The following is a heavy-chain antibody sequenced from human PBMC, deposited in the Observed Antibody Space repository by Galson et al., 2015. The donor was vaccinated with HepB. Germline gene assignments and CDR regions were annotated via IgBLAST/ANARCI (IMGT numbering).Heavy chain of an antibody. CDR1: GFTFSTSA. Sequence: LRLSCAASGFTFSTSALGWVRQAPGKGLQWVSLITTDGDSTFYADSVEGRFTISRDNSKNTLNLQMSGLRADDTALYYCATWAPYGPRQGGFDHWGLGTLVTVSS. CDR3: ATWAPYGPRQGGFDH. D-gene: IGHD3-10*01. CDR2: ITTDGDST. V-gene: IGHV3-23*01. J-gene: IGHJ4*02.